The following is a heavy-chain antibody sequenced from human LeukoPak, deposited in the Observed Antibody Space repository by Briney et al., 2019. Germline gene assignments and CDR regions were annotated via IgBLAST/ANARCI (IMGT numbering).Heavy chain of an antibody. CDR2: ISYDGSNK. D-gene: IGHD3-10*01. CDR1: GFTFSSYG. CDR3: AKALRFGDEYYYYYYGMDV. V-gene: IGHV3-30*18. J-gene: IGHJ6*02. Sequence: EPGRSLGLSCAASGFTFSSYGMHWVRQAPGKGLEWVAVISYDGSNKYYTDSVRGRFTISRDNSKNTLYLQMNSLRAEDTAVYYCAKALRFGDEYYYYYYGMDVWGQGTTVTVSS.